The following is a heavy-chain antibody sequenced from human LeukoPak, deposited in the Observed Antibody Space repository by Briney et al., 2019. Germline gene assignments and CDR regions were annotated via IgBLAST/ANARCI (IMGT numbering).Heavy chain of an antibody. J-gene: IGHJ4*02. CDR2: ISWNSGSI. V-gene: IGHV3-9*01. CDR1: GFTFDDYA. D-gene: IGHD3-10*01. Sequence: GRSLRLSCAASGFTFDDYAMHWVRQAPGKGLEWVSGISWNSGSIGYADSVKGRFTISRDNAKNSLYLQMNSLRAEDTVLYYCAKDIYGPGTDGVDYWGQGTLVTVSS. CDR3: AKDIYGPGTDGVDY.